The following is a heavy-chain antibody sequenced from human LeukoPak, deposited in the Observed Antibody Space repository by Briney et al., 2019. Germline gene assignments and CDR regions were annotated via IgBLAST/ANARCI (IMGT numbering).Heavy chain of an antibody. CDR2: IKQDGSEK. Sequence: GGSLRLSCAASGFTFSNYWMSWVRQAPGKGLEWVANIKQDGSEKYYVDSVKGRFTISRDNAKNSLYLQMNSLRAEDTAVYYCARAKFPYCSSTSCYREGAFDIWGQGTMVTVSS. J-gene: IGHJ3*02. D-gene: IGHD2-2*01. CDR1: GFTFSNYW. CDR3: ARAKFPYCSSTSCYREGAFDI. V-gene: IGHV3-7*01.